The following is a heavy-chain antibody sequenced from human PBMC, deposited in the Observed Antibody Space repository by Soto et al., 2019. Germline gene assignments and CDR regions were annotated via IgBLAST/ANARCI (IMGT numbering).Heavy chain of an antibody. J-gene: IGHJ4*02. CDR3: AKDKMFAPMDFWSGYYFDY. D-gene: IGHD3-3*01. CDR1: GFTFSSYA. Sequence: EVQLLESGGGLVQPGGSLRLSCAASGFTFSSYAMSWVRQAPGKGLEWVSAISGSGGSTYYADSVKGRFTISRDNSKNTLYRQMNSLRAEDTAVYYCAKDKMFAPMDFWSGYYFDYWGQGTLVTVSS. V-gene: IGHV3-23*01. CDR2: ISGSGGST.